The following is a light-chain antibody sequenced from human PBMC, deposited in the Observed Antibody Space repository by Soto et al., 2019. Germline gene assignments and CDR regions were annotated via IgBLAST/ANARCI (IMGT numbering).Light chain of an antibody. CDR1: SSEVGSYIV. Sequence: QSALTQPASVSGSPGQSITISCTGTSSEVGSYIVVSWYQQHPGKAPRLMIFEVHRRPSGVSDRFSGSKSGNTASLTISGLQAEDEADYYCCSYGGSSNPYVFGSGTKVTVL. CDR2: EVH. CDR3: CSYGGSSNPYV. V-gene: IGLV2-23*02. J-gene: IGLJ1*01.